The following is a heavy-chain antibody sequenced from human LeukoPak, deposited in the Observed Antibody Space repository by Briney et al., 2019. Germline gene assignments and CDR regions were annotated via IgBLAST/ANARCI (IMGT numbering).Heavy chain of an antibody. CDR3: AREDYGDFPFDY. D-gene: IGHD4-17*01. CDR2: ISSSSSYI. Sequence: GGSLRLSCAASGFTFSSYSMNWVRQAPGKGLEWVSSISSSSSYIYYADSVKGRFTISRDNAKNSLYLQMNSLRAEDTAVYYCAREDYGDFPFDYWGQGTLVTVSS. J-gene: IGHJ4*02. CDR1: GFTFSSYS. V-gene: IGHV3-21*01.